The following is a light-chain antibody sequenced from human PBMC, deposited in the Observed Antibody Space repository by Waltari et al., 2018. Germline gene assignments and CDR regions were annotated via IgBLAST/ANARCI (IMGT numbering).Light chain of an antibody. CDR2: GTS. CDR3: QSYDTSLSVV. CDR1: GSNLGAGYD. J-gene: IGLJ2*01. V-gene: IGLV1-40*01. Sequence: QSVLTQPPSVSGAPGQRVSISCTGSGSNLGAGYDVHWYQPPPGKAPKLLICGTSTRPPGVPDLFFVSQSGTSASLAITALQAEDEAEYYCQSYDTSLSVVFGGGTKLTVL.